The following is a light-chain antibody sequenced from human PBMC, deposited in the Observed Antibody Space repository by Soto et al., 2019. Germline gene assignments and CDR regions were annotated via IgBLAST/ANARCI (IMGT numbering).Light chain of an antibody. CDR2: EVN. V-gene: IGLV2-8*01. J-gene: IGLJ2*01. Sequence: QSALTQPPSASGSPGQSVTISCTGTSSGVGYYNYVSWYQQHPGRAPKLIIYEVNKRPSGVPDRFSGSKSGDTASLTISGLQAEDEADYYCSSYTSSSTLVVFGGGTQLTVL. CDR3: SSYTSSSTLVV. CDR1: SSGVGYYNY.